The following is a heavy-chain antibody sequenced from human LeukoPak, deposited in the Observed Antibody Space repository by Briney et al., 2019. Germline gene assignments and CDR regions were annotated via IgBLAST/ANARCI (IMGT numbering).Heavy chain of an antibody. Sequence: GGSLRLSCAASGFTFDDYGMTWVRQAPGKGLEWVANINQDGSAKYYVDSVKGRFTISRDSSKNSLYLQLNSLRVEDAAVYYCARDYCSSTSCPEAYWGQGTLVTVSS. CDR3: ARDYCSSTSCPEAY. CDR1: GFTFDDYG. J-gene: IGHJ1*01. D-gene: IGHD2-2*01. V-gene: IGHV3-7*01. CDR2: INQDGSAK.